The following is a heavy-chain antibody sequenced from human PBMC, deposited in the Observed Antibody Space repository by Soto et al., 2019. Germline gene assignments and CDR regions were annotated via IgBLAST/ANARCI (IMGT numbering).Heavy chain of an antibody. Sequence: SETLSLTCTVPGGCVNSGSYYWSWIRHPPGKGLEWIGNVYYSGSTNYNPSLKSRVTISVDTSKNQFSLKLSSLTAADTAAYYCGRVMVGYGGEYWGQGPLVSVSS. V-gene: IGHV4-61*01. CDR2: VYYSGST. D-gene: IGHD2-8*02. CDR3: GRVMVGYGGEY. J-gene: IGHJ4*02. CDR1: GGCVNSGSYY.